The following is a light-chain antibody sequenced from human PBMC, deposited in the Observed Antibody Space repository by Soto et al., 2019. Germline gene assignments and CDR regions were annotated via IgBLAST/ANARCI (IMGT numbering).Light chain of an antibody. Sequence: EIVLTQSPGTLSLSPGERATLSCRASQRVSNSWIAWYQHKPGQAPRLLIYGASSRAAGIPDRFSGGGSGTDFTLTITRLVPEDSAVFYCQQYGSPPWTFGQGTKVEIK. CDR1: QRVSNSW. CDR3: QQYGSPPWT. CDR2: GAS. J-gene: IGKJ1*01. V-gene: IGKV3-20*01.